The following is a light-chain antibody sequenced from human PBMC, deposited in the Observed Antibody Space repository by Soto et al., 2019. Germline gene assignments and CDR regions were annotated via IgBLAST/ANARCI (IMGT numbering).Light chain of an antibody. CDR3: QQRSNWPPT. CDR2: DTS. J-gene: IGKJ1*01. Sequence: DIVLTQSPATLSLSPGERATLSCRASQSVVSFLAWYQHKPGQAPRLLIYDTSNRATGIPARFSGSGSGTDFTLTIISLEPEDFAVYYCQQRSNWPPTFGQGTKVEIK. CDR1: QSVVSF. V-gene: IGKV3-11*01.